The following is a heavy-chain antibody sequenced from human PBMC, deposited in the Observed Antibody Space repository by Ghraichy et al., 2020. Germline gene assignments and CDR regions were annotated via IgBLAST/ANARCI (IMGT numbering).Heavy chain of an antibody. Sequence: GESLNISCAASGFTFSSYAMSWVRQAPGKGLEWVSAISRSGANTYYAVSVNGRFTISRDNSKNTLYLQMNSLRAEDTAVYYCAKDRALGGGSCFDYWGQGALVTVSS. CDR2: ISRSGANT. J-gene: IGHJ4*02. CDR1: GFTFSSYA. D-gene: IGHD2-15*01. V-gene: IGHV3-23*01. CDR3: AKDRALGGGSCFDY.